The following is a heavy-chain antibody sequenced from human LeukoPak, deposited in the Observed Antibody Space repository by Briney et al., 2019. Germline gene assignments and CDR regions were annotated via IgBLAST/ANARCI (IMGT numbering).Heavy chain of an antibody. V-gene: IGHV3-11*04. CDR1: GFTVSSNY. CDR2: ISSSGSTI. Sequence: GGSLRLSCAASGFTVSSNYMSWVRQAPGKGLEWVSYISSSGSTIYYADSVKGRFTISRDNAKNSLYLQMNSLRAEDTAVYYCARDTGSDCGGDCHEFDPWGQGTLVTVSS. J-gene: IGHJ5*02. D-gene: IGHD2-21*02. CDR3: ARDTGSDCGGDCHEFDP.